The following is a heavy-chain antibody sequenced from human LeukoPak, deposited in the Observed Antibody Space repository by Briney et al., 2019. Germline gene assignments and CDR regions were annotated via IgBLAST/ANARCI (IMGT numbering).Heavy chain of an antibody. CDR3: ARDRIVGATAYFDY. CDR2: INPNSGGT. D-gene: IGHD1-26*01. V-gene: IGHV1-2*02. Sequence: ASVKVSCKASGYTFTGYYMHWVRQAPGQGLEWMGWINPNSGGTNYAQKFQGRVTMTRDTSISTAYMELSRLRSDDTAVYYCARDRIVGATAYFDYWGQGTLVTVFS. CDR1: GYTFTGYY. J-gene: IGHJ4*02.